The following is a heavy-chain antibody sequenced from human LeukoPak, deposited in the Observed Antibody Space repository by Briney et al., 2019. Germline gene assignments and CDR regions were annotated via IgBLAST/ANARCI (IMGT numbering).Heavy chain of an antibody. V-gene: IGHV1-2*02. CDR1: GYTFSGYY. J-gene: IGHJ4*02. CDR3: ARDRGYCSGGSCQNFDY. CDR2: INPNSGGT. Sequence: GASVKASCKASGYTFSGYYMHWVRQAPGQGLEWMGWINPNSGGTNYAQKFQGRVTMTRDTSISTAYMELSRLRSDDTAVYYCARDRGYCSGGSCQNFDYWGQGTLATVSS. D-gene: IGHD2-15*01.